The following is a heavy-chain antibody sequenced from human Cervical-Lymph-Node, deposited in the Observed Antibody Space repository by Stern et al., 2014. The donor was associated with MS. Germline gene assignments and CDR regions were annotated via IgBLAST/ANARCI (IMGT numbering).Heavy chain of an antibody. CDR3: ARDPSTTASDWFFDL. J-gene: IGHJ2*01. Sequence: QVQLQQSGPGLVKPSETLSITCTVSGGAVSDYYWTWIRQRPGKGLEWIGYISDTGTTNYNPSLHSRVTITLDTSQNQVSLRLRSVTAADTAVYYCARDPSTTASDWFFDLWGRGSLVTVSS. CDR1: GGAVSDYY. D-gene: IGHD2-21*02. V-gene: IGHV4-59*02. CDR2: ISDTGTT.